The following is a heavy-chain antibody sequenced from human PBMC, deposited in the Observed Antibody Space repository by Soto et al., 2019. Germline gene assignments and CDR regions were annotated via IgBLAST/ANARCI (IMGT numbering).Heavy chain of an antibody. CDR3: ARVPYDTTGYYAF. D-gene: IGHD3-22*01. V-gene: IGHV1-46*01. Sequence: ATVKVSCKTSGITFTTYYIHWVRQAPGQGLEWMGMIDPSGGSTTYAQKFQGRITMTSDMSTSTVYMELSSLRSEDTAVYYCARVPYDTTGYYAFWGQGTLVTVSS. J-gene: IGHJ4*02. CDR2: IDPSGGST. CDR1: GITFTTYY.